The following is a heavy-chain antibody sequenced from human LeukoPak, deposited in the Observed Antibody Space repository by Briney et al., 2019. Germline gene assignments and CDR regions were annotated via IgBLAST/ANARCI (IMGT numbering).Heavy chain of an antibody. Sequence: GGSLRLSCAASGFTFSNDGMHWVRQAPGKGLEWVAVISYDGSNEYYADSVKGRFTISRDNSKNTRYLQMNSLRAEDTAVYYCAKVGGVTTTLFPYGMDVWGQGPTVTVSS. D-gene: IGHD4-17*01. CDR3: AKVGGVTTTLFPYGMDV. J-gene: IGHJ6*02. CDR2: ISYDGSNE. V-gene: IGHV3-30*18. CDR1: GFTFSNDG.